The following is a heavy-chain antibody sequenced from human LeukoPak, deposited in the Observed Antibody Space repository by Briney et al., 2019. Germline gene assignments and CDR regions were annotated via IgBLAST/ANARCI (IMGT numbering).Heavy chain of an antibody. Sequence: SETLSLTCAVYGGSFSNYYWSWVRQTPGKGMEWIGEINDNGRINYNPSLMSRVTVSVDTSKNQFSLRLTSVTATDTAIYYCARRWNYGRNYYIDVWGKGATVSVSS. CDR3: ARRWNYGRNYYIDV. J-gene: IGHJ6*03. CDR1: GGSFSNYY. V-gene: IGHV4-34*01. D-gene: IGHD1-7*01. CDR2: INDNGRI.